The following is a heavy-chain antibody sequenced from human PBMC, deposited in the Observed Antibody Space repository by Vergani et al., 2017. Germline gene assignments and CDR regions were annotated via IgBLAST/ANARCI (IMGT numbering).Heavy chain of an antibody. V-gene: IGHV3-23*01. CDR2: INTNGDYT. J-gene: IGHJ3*02. Sequence: EVQLLESGGDLVQPGGSLRLSCAASGFSFTTYAMSWVRQAPGKGLEWVSTINTNGDYTRYGDSVKGRFTISRDNSKNTLYLQMNSLRAEDTAVYYCAKDQSYCSSTSCDAFDIWGQGTMVTVSS. CDR1: GFSFTTYA. D-gene: IGHD2-2*01. CDR3: AKDQSYCSSTSCDAFDI.